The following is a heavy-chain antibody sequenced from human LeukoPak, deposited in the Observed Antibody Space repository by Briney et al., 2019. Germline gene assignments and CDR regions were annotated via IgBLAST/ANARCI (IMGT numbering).Heavy chain of an antibody. CDR3: ARDSGGSSPFDY. V-gene: IGHV3-21*01. D-gene: IGHD2-15*01. CDR1: GLTFSRYS. J-gene: IGHJ4*02. CDR2: ISSGSSYI. Sequence: GGSLRLSCAASGLTFSRYSMNWVRQAPGKGLEWVSSISSGSSYIYYVDSVKGRFTVSRDNAKNSLYLQMNSLRAEDTAVYYCARDSGGSSPFDYWGQGTRSPSPQ.